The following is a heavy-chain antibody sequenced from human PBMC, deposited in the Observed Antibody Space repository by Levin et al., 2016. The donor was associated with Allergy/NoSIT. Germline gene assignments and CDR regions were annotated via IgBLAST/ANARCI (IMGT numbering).Heavy chain of an antibody. D-gene: IGHD2-15*01. V-gene: IGHV7-4-1*02. CDR1: GYIFTMFT. CDR2: INTDIGVP. J-gene: IGHJ6*02. CDR3: ARAEGSYIGGRSYLYGLDV. Sequence: ASVKVSCKGSGYIFTMFTINWVRQAPGQGLEWMGWINTDIGVPTYAQGLSSKFVFSLDASVNTAYLQINSLESEDTAVYFCARAEGSYIGGRSYLYGLDVWGQGTTVTVSS.